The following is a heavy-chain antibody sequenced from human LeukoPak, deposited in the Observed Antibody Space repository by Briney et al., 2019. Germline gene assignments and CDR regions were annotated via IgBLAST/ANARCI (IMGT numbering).Heavy chain of an antibody. J-gene: IGHJ4*02. V-gene: IGHV4-30-4*01. CDR3: ARELSCSSTSCYDY. D-gene: IGHD2-2*01. Sequence: PSQTLSLTCTVSGGSISSGDYYWSWIRQPPGKGLEWIGYIYYSGSTYYNPSLKSRVTISVDTSKNQFSLKLSSVTAADTVVYYCARELSCSSTSCYDYWGQGTLVTVSS. CDR2: IYYSGST. CDR1: GGSISSGDYY.